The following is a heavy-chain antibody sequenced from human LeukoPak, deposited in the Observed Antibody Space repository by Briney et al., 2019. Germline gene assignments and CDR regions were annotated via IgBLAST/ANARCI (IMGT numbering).Heavy chain of an antibody. D-gene: IGHD2-21*02. Sequence: SETLSLTSSLSGGPLSTYYWSWIRQPPGKGVEGMGYIYYSGSSRYHPSLKPRGSMSVHTYKHQFSLNQSSVPAAHPPVYYCAGGFTAVVPAFDIWGQGTMVTVSS. J-gene: IGHJ3*02. V-gene: IGHV4-59*12. CDR2: IYYSGSS. CDR3: AGGFTAVVPAFDI. CDR1: GGPLSTYY.